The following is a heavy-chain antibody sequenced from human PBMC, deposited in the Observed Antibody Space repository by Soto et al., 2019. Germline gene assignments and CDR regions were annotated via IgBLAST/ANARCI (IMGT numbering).Heavy chain of an antibody. J-gene: IGHJ4*02. D-gene: IGHD1-1*01. CDR2: LSAYNDHT. CDR3: ARGTYFDY. V-gene: IGHV1-18*01. CDR1: GYIMTTYG. Sequence: QVQLVQSGTEVKKPGASVKVSCKASGYIMTTYGVSWVRQAPGQGLEWVGWLSAYNDHTNYAQKFQGRVTMTTDTSTSTAYMELRSLRSDDTAVYYCARGTYFDYWGQGTLVTGSS.